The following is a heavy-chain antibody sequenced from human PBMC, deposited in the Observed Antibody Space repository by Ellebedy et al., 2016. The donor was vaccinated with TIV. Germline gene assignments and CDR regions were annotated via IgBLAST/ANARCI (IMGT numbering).Heavy chain of an antibody. V-gene: IGHV5-51*01. Sequence: GESLKISCKTSGYSFTTYWIGWVRQMPGKGLEWMGAIFPGDSDTRYSPSFQGQVTISADKSITTAYLQWSSLRASDTAMYYCATLWAGYINIWGQGTLVTVSS. CDR3: ATLWAGYINI. D-gene: IGHD6-13*01. J-gene: IGHJ4*02. CDR1: GYSFTTYW. CDR2: IFPGDSDT.